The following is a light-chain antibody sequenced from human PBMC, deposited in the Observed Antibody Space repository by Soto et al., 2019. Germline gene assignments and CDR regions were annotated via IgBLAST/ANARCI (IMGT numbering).Light chain of an antibody. J-gene: IGLJ1*01. V-gene: IGLV2-14*02. CDR2: EAT. CDR1: SNDVGGYDL. Sequence: QSALTQPASVSGSPGQSITISCSGTSNDVGGYDLVSWYQQHPGKAPRLIIYEATKRPSGVSDRFSGSKSGNTASLTISGLQAEDEADYYCSSYTSSSTRVFGTGTKVTVL. CDR3: SSYTSSSTRV.